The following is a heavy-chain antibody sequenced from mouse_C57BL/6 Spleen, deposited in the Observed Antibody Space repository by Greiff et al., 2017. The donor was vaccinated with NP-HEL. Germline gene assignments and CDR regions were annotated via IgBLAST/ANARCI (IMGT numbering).Heavy chain of an antibody. CDR2: IHPSDSDP. Sequence: QVHVKQPGAELVKPGASVKVSCKASGYTFTSYWMHWVKQRPGQGLEWIGRIHPSDSDPTYNQKFKGTATLPVDKSSSTAYMQLRSLTSEDSAVYYCASDSPAYWGQGTTLTVSS. D-gene: IGHD3-2*01. CDR1: GYTFTSYW. CDR3: ASDSPAY. J-gene: IGHJ2*01. V-gene: IGHV1-74*01.